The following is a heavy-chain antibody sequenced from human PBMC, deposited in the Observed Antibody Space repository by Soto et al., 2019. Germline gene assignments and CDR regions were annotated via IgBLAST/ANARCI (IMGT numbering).Heavy chain of an antibody. J-gene: IGHJ6*02. CDR2: IIPIFGTA. CDR3: AREVTGMDYYYGMDV. D-gene: IGHD2-21*02. CDR1: GGTFSSYA. V-gene: IGHV1-69*06. Sequence: GASVKGYCKASGGTFSSYAISWVRQAPGQVLEWMGGIIPIFGTANYAQKFQGRVTITADKSTSTAYMELSSLRSEDTAVYYCAREVTGMDYYYGMDVWGQGTTVTVSS.